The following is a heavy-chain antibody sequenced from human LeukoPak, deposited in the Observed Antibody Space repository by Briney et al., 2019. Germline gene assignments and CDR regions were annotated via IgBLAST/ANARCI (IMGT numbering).Heavy chain of an antibody. CDR1: GGSISSYY. V-gene: IGHV4-59*01. Sequence: SETLSLTCTVSGGSISSYYWSWIRQPPGKGLEWIGYVDHTGSTNFNPSLNGRVSISRDTSKNLFSLRLRSVTAADTAVYFCARGRVSSSTWYSTYYYYFYMDVWGKGTTVTVSS. CDR2: VDHTGST. D-gene: IGHD4-11*01. CDR3: ARGRVSSSTWYSTYYYYFYMDV. J-gene: IGHJ6*03.